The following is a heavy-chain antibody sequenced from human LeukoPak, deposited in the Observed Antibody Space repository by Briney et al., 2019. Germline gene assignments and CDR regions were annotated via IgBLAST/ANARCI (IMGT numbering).Heavy chain of an antibody. CDR2: IIPIFGTA. J-gene: IGHJ5*02. CDR3: ARVHMVRGVYSNWFDP. V-gene: IGHV1-69*06. Sequence: ASVKVSCKASGGTFSSYAISWVRQAPGQGLEWMGGIIPIFGTANYAQKFQGRVTITADKSTSTAYMELSSLRSEDTAVYYCARVHMVRGVYSNWFDPWGQGTLVTVSS. D-gene: IGHD3-10*01. CDR1: GGTFSSYA.